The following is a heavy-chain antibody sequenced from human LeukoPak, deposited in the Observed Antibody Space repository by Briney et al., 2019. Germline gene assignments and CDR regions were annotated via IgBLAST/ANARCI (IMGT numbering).Heavy chain of an antibody. CDR3: ARAGRIAFDI. V-gene: IGHV4-59*01. Sequence: SETLSPTCTVSGGSISSYYWSWIRQPPGKGLEWIGYIYYSGSTNYNPSLKSRVTISVDTSKNQFSLKLSSVTAADTAVYYCARAGRIAFDIWGQGTMVTVSS. D-gene: IGHD2-15*01. CDR2: IYYSGST. CDR1: GGSISSYY. J-gene: IGHJ3*02.